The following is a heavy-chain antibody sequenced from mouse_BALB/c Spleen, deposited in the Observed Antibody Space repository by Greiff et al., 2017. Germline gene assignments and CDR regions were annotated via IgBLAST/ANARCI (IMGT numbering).Heavy chain of an antibody. V-gene: IGHV5-9-4*01. CDR2: ISSGGSYT. CDR3: ARLGIYGSSAY. CDR1: GFTFSSYA. Sequence: DVQLVESGGGLVKPGGSLKLSCAASGFTFSSYAMSWVRQSPEKRLEWVAEISSGGSYTYYPDTVTGRFTISRDNAKNTLYLEMSSLRSEDTAMYYCARLGIYGSSAYWGQGTLVTVSA. D-gene: IGHD1-1*01. J-gene: IGHJ3*01.